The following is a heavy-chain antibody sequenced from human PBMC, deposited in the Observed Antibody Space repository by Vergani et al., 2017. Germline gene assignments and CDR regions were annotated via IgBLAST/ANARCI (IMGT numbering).Heavy chain of an antibody. D-gene: IGHD1-1*01. CDR1: GFPFSDYG. V-gene: IGHV3-30*03. CDR2: ISYDGNKK. CDR3: AREFLTRVTTLDYYYMGV. Sequence: QVQLVESGGGEVQPGRSLRLSCSAAGFPFSDYGVHWVRQAPGQGLEWVSVISYDGNKKNYADSVKGRFTISRDNSKNTLYLEMNALRAEDTAVYYCAREFLTRVTTLDYYYMGVWGKGTTVTVSS. J-gene: IGHJ6*03.